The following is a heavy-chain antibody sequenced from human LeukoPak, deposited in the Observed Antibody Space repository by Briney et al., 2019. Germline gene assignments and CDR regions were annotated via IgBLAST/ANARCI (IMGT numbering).Heavy chain of an antibody. J-gene: IGHJ4*02. CDR3: ARGKVTDY. CDR2: INHSGST. Sequence: SETLSLTCAVYGGSFSGYYWSWIRQPPGKGLEWIGEINHSGSTNYNPSLKSRVTISVDTSKNQFSLKLSSVTAADTAVYYCARGKVTDYWGQGTLVTVSS. CDR1: GGSFSGYY. D-gene: IGHD4-11*01. V-gene: IGHV4-34*01.